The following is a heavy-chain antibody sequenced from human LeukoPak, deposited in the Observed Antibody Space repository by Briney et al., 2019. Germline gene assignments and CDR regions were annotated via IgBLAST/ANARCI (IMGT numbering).Heavy chain of an antibody. CDR2: INPNSGGT. J-gene: IGHJ5*02. D-gene: IGHD3-3*02. Sequence: ASVKVSCKASGYTFTGYYMHWVRQAPGQGLEWMGWINPNSGGTNYAQKVQGRVTMTRDTSMSTAYMELSRLRSDDTAVYYCARASFSMFIFGVVIIPNTWFDPWGQGTLVTVSS. V-gene: IGHV1-2*02. CDR3: ARASFSMFIFGVVIIPNTWFDP. CDR1: GYTFTGYY.